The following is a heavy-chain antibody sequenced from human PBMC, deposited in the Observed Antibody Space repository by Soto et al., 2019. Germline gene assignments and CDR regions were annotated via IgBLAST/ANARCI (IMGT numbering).Heavy chain of an antibody. Sequence: ASVKVSCKASGYTFTSYGISWVRQAPGQGLEWMGWISAYNGNTNYAQKLQGRVTMTTGTSTSTAYMELRSLRSDDTAVYYCARGRAGIAVAGTRLDAFDIWGQGTMVTVSS. V-gene: IGHV1-18*01. CDR1: GYTFTSYG. CDR3: ARGRAGIAVAGTRLDAFDI. J-gene: IGHJ3*02. D-gene: IGHD6-19*01. CDR2: ISAYNGNT.